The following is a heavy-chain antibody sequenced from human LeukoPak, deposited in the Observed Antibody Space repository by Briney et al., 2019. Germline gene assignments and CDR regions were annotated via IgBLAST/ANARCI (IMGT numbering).Heavy chain of an antibody. CDR2: IYYSGST. CDR1: GGSISSYY. J-gene: IGHJ4*02. Sequence: SETLSLTCTVSGGSISSYYWSWIRQPPGKGLEWIGYIYYSGSTNYNPSLKGRVTISVDTSKNQFSLKLSSVTAADTAVYYCTRARVYDSSGYCFDYWGQGTLVTVSS. V-gene: IGHV4-59*01. D-gene: IGHD3-22*01. CDR3: TRARVYDSSGYCFDY.